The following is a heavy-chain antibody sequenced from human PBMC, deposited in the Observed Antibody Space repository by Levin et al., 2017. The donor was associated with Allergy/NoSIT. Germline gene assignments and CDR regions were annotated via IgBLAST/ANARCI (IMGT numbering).Heavy chain of an antibody. V-gene: IGHV3-23*01. CDR1: GVTFTNYA. CDR2: IDRSGDST. Sequence: GESLKISCVASGVTFTNYAINWVRQAPGKGLEWVSGIDRSGDSTYYADSVKGRFTISRDNSKSTLYLQMSSLRAEDTAIYYCTKDRYCTTVSGPTDYWGQGTLVTVSS. J-gene: IGHJ4*02. CDR3: TKDRYCTTVSGPTDY. D-gene: IGHD2-8*01.